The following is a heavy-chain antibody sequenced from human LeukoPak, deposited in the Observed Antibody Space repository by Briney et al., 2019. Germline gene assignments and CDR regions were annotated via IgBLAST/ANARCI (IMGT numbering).Heavy chain of an antibody. V-gene: IGHV1-3*04. J-gene: IGHJ4*02. CDR3: AREWVMADY. Sequence: ASVKVSCKASGYIFTSYPIHWVRQAPGQRLEWMGWINTGNGNTKYSQKFGGRVTGTRYTSATAAYMELSSLRSADTAVYYCAREWVMADYWGQGTLVTVSS. D-gene: IGHD1-26*01. CDR1: GYIFTSYP. CDR2: INTGNGNT.